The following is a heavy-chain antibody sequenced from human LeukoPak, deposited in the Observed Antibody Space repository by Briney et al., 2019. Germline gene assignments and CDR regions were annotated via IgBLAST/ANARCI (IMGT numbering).Heavy chain of an antibody. CDR3: ARHGEGGSDY. D-gene: IGHD3-16*01. V-gene: IGHV4-59*08. J-gene: IGHJ4*02. CDR1: GDSINNGY. CDR2: MYNSGST. Sequence: PSETLSLTCTVSGDSINNGYWTWIRQPPGKGLEWIGYMYNSGSTKYNPSLKSRVTILPDTPKNQFSLKLSPVTAAGTAVYFCARHGEGGSDYWGQGTLVTVSS.